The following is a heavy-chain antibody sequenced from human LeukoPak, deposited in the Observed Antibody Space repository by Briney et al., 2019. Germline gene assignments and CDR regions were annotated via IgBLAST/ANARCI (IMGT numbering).Heavy chain of an antibody. CDR1: GASISSGSYY. J-gene: IGHJ4*02. Sequence: SETLSLTCTVSGASISSGSYYWSWIRQPAGKGLEWIGRIYTSGSTNYNPSLKSRVTISVDTSKNQFSLKLSSVTAADTAVYYCARDSAKMATSYWGQGTLVTVSS. V-gene: IGHV4-61*02. CDR2: IYTSGST. D-gene: IGHD5-24*01. CDR3: ARDSAKMATSY.